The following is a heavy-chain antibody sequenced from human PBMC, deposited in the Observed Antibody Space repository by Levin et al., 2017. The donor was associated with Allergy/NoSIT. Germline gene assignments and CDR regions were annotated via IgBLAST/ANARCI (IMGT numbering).Heavy chain of an antibody. CDR3: ARALYDFWSGYYPRDYDGMDV. J-gene: IGHJ6*02. D-gene: IGHD3-3*01. CDR2: ISSSGSTI. CDR1: GFTFSDYY. V-gene: IGHV3-11*01. Sequence: AGGSLRLSCAASGFTFSDYYMSWIRQAPGKGLEWVSYISSSGSTIYYADSVKGRFTISRDNAKNSLYLQMNSLRAEDTAVYYCARALYDFWSGYYPRDYDGMDVWGQGTTVTVSS.